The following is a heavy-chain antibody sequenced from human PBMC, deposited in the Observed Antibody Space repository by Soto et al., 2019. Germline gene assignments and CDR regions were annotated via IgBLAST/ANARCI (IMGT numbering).Heavy chain of an antibody. J-gene: IGHJ3*02. CDR1: GGSISSYY. Sequence: QVQLQESGPGLVKPSETLSLTCTVSGGSISSYYWSWIRQPPGKGLEWIGYIHYSGSTNYNPSRKSRVTTSVAPSKNQFSPKLRSVTAADTAVYYCARGEGYYDFWSGYYTSRTDDFDIWGQGTMVTVSS. V-gene: IGHV4-59*01. D-gene: IGHD3-3*01. CDR3: ARGEGYYDFWSGYYTSRTDDFDI. CDR2: IHYSGST.